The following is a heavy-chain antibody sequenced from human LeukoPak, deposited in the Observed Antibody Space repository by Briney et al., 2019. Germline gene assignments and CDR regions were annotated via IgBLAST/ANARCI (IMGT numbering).Heavy chain of an antibody. D-gene: IGHD1-26*01. Sequence: GSLSLSCAAPRFIFNSYWMHWVRQAPGKGLVWVARINIDATSISYADSVKGRFTISRDNAKNTLFLQMNSLRVEDTAVYYCAGVGATRAYIDYWGQGTLVTVSS. CDR3: AGVGATRAYIDY. CDR1: RFIFNSYW. CDR2: INIDATSI. V-gene: IGHV3-74*01. J-gene: IGHJ4*02.